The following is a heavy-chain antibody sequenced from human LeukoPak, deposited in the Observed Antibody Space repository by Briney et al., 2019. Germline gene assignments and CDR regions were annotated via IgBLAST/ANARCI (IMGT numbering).Heavy chain of an antibody. J-gene: IGHJ4*02. CDR1: GFTFSGYW. V-gene: IGHV3-7*01. CDR3: ASDPVGATGGDY. CDR2: IKQDGSEK. D-gene: IGHD1-26*01. Sequence: GGALRLSCAASGFTFSGYWMSWVRQAPGKGLEWVANIKQDGSEKYYVDSVKGRFTISRDNAKNSLYLQMNSLRAEDTAVYYCASDPVGATGGDYWGQGTLVTVSS.